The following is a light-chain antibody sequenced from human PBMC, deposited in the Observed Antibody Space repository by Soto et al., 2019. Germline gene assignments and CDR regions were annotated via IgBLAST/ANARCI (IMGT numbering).Light chain of an antibody. V-gene: IGKV1-12*01. CDR1: QDISSW. J-gene: IGKJ3*01. CDR2: EAS. CDR3: QQDITFPFT. Sequence: TQSPATLSLSPGERATLSCRASQDISSWLAWYQQKPGKAPVLLIYEASRLQSGVPSRFSGRGSGTDFTLTINSLQPEDFGTYYCQQDITFPFTFGPGTKVDV.